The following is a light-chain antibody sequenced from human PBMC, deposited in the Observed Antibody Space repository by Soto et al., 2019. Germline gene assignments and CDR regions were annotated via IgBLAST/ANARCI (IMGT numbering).Light chain of an antibody. CDR1: QSVSSN. Sequence: EIVMTQSPATLSVSPGERATLSCRASQSVSSNLAWYQQKPGQAPRLLIYGASTRATGIPVRFSGSGSETEFTLTISSLQSEDFAVYYCQQYNNWPRGTFGQGTKVDIK. J-gene: IGKJ1*01. CDR2: GAS. CDR3: QQYNNWPRGT. V-gene: IGKV3-15*01.